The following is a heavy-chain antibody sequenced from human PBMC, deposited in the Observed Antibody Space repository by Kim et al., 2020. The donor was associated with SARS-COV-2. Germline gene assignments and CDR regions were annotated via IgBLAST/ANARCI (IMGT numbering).Heavy chain of an antibody. CDR3: ARDRAVQVWFSDY. CDR2: ISANNGNT. CDR1: GYTFTSYG. V-gene: IGHV1-18*04. Sequence: ASVKVSCKASGYTFTSYGISWVRQAPGQGLEWMGWISANNGNTNYAQKLQGRVTMTTDTYTSTAYMERRSLRSDDTAVYYCARDRAVQVWFSDYWGQGTLVTVSS. D-gene: IGHD5-18*01. J-gene: IGHJ4*02.